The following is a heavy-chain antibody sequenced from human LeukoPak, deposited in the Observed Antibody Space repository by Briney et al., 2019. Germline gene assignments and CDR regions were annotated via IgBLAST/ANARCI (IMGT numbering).Heavy chain of an antibody. Sequence: GGSLRLSCAASEFTVSSHYMTWVRQAPGKGLEWVSVIYTSDRTYYADSVKGRFTISRDNSKNTLYLQMNSLRSEDTAVYYCARDMGRWLQLKSLYYFDYWGQGTLVTVSS. CDR2: IYTSDRT. CDR1: EFTVSSHY. D-gene: IGHD5-24*01. CDR3: ARDMGRWLQLKSLYYFDY. J-gene: IGHJ4*02. V-gene: IGHV3-53*05.